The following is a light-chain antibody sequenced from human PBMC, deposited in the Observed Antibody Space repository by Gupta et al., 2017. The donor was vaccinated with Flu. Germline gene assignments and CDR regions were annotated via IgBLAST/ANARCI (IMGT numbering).Light chain of an antibody. CDR1: SSDVGGYNY. J-gene: IGLJ1*01. CDR2: EVS. V-gene: IGLV2-14*01. Sequence: QSALTPPASVSGSPGQPSTISCTGTSSDVGGYNYVSWYQQHPGKAPKLMIYEVSNRPSGVSNRFSGSKSGNTASLTISGLQAEDEADYYCSSYTSSSTLVFGTGTKVTVL. CDR3: SSYTSSSTLV.